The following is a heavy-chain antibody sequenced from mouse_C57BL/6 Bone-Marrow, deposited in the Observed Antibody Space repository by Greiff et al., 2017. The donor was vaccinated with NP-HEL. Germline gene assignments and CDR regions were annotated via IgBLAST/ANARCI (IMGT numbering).Heavy chain of an antibody. Sequence: EVQLVESGGGLVQPKGSLKLSCAASGFSFNTYAMNWVRQAPGKGLEWVARIRSKSNNYATYYADSVKDRFTISRDDSESMLYLQMNNLKTEDTAMYYCVREGTTVLDHFDGWGKGPTLTVAS. CDR1: GFSFNTYA. J-gene: IGHJ2*01. D-gene: IGHD1-1*01. CDR3: VREGTTVLDHFDG. CDR2: IRSKSNNYAT. V-gene: IGHV10-1*01.